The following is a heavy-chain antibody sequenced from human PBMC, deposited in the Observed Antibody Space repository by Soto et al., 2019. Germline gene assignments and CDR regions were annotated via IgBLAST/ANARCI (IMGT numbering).Heavy chain of an antibody. D-gene: IGHD6-13*01. CDR2: ISSSSSTI. V-gene: IGHV3-48*02. CDR3: ARVGMGSSSWYKYGSSTHDAFDI. CDR1: GFTFSSYS. J-gene: IGHJ3*02. Sequence: VGSLRLSCAASGFTFSSYSMNWVRQAPGKGLEWVSYISSSSSTIYYADSVKGRFTISRDNAKNSLYLQMNSLRDEDTAVYYCARVGMGSSSWYKYGSSTHDAFDIWGQGTMVTVSS.